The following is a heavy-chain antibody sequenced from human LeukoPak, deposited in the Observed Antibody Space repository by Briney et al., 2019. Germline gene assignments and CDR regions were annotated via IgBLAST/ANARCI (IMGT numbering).Heavy chain of an antibody. CDR3: AKDHGATWSGFDI. D-gene: IGHD3-3*01. CDR2: IGYDGTNK. J-gene: IGHJ3*02. V-gene: IGHV3-30*02. Sequence: PGGSLRLSCAASLFSFNNYDMHWVRQAPGKGPEWVAFIGYDGTNKYYGDSVKGRFTVSRDNSKKTLYLQLNSLRAEDTAVYYCAKDHGATWSGFDIWGQGTMVTVSS. CDR1: LFSFNNYD.